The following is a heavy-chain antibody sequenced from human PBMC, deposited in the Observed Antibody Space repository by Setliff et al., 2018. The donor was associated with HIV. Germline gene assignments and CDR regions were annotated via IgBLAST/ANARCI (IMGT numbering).Heavy chain of an antibody. J-gene: IGHJ5*02. CDR1: GGSIRSDNYY. CDR2: IHHTGGT. D-gene: IGHD3-22*01. Sequence: PSETLSLTCRVSGGSIRSDNYYWAWIRQPPGKRLEWIASIHHTGGTYYNPSLKSRVTISVDTSKDQFSLKLRSLTATDTAIYHCARSMRYFYDTSGFSWFDPWGQGTLVTVPS. CDR3: ARSMRYFYDTSGFSWFDP. V-gene: IGHV4-39*01.